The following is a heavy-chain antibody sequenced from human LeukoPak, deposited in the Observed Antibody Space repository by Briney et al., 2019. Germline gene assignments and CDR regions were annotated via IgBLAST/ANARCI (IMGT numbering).Heavy chain of an antibody. CDR2: IFYSGST. CDR1: GGSISSRSYY. V-gene: IGHV4-39*07. J-gene: IGHJ4*02. Sequence: SETLSLTCTVSGGSISSRSYYWGWVRQSPGKGLEWIGSIFYSGSTNYNPSLKSRVTISVDTSKNQFSLKLSSVTAADTAVYYCARLGGIAAAGRVDYWGQGTLVTVSS. D-gene: IGHD6-13*01. CDR3: ARLGGIAAAGRVDY.